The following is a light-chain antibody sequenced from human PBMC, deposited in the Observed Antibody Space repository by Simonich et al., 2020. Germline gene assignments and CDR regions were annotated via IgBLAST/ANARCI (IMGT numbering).Light chain of an antibody. Sequence: EIVMTQSPAPLSVSPGERATLSCRASPSVSSNLAWYQQKPGQAPRLLIYGASSRATGIPARFSGSGSGTEFTLTISSMQSEDFAVYYCQQYNNWPPLTFGGGTMVEIK. CDR1: PSVSSN. V-gene: IGKV3-15*01. J-gene: IGKJ4*01. CDR2: GAS. CDR3: QQYNNWPPLT.